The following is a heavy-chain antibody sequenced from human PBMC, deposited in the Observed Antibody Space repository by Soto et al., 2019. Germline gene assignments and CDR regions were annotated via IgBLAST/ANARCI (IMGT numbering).Heavy chain of an antibody. CDR2: IKSKTDGGTT. Sequence: PGGSLRLSCAASGFTFSNAWMSWVRQAPGKGLEWVGRIKSKTDGGTTDYAAPVKGRFTISRDDSKNTLYLQMNSLKTEDTAVYYCAKPYYYGSGSPSPHYYYYYYGMDVWGQGTTVTVS. CDR1: GFTFSNAW. V-gene: IGHV3-15*01. D-gene: IGHD3-10*01. CDR3: AKPYYYGSGSPSPHYYYYYYGMDV. J-gene: IGHJ6*02.